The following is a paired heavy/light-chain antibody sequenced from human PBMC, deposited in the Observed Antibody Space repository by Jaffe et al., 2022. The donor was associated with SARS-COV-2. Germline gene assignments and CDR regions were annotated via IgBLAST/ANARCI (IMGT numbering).Light chain of an antibody. Sequence: EIVMTQSPATLALSPGERATLSCRASQSLGGNIAWYQQKPGQAPRLLVYSASTRATGIPDRFSGRGSGTEFTLTISSLQSEDFAVYYCQQYYNWPPMHTFGQGTKLEIK. CDR2: SAS. V-gene: IGKV3-15*01. CDR1: QSLGGN. J-gene: IGKJ2*01. CDR3: QQYYNWPPMHT.
Heavy chain of an antibody. J-gene: IGHJ6*04. CDR2: LYHSGNK. Sequence: QVQLQESGPGLVRPSETLSLTCNVSHYSITSGYYWGWVRQTPGKGLEWIANLYHSGNKYYNPSLESRVTISVDTSKNQFSLKMNSVTASDTAVYYCARGAYFMDVWGKGTTVTVSS. V-gene: IGHV4-38-2*02. D-gene: IGHD1-26*01. CDR1: HYSITSGYY. CDR3: ARGAYFMDV.